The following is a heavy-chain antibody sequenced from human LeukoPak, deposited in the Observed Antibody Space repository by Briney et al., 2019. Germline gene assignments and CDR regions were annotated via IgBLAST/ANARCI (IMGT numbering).Heavy chain of an antibody. D-gene: IGHD3-16*02. CDR1: GGSISSGGYY. CDR2: IYYSGST. V-gene: IGHV4-31*03. Sequence: SQTLSLTCTVSGGSISSGGYYWSWIRQHPGKGLEWIGYIYYSGSTYYNPSLKSRVTISVDTSKNQFSLKLSSVTAADTAVYYCARVSFGDDYVWGSYRHFDYWGQGTLVTVSS. J-gene: IGHJ4*02. CDR3: ARVSFGDDYVWGSYRHFDY.